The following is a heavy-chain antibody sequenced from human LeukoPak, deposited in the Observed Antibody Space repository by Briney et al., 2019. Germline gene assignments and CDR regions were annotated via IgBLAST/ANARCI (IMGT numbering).Heavy chain of an antibody. CDR1: GGSISSSSYY. J-gene: IGHJ4*02. V-gene: IGHV4-39*07. Sequence: SETLSLTCTVSGGSISSSSYYWGWIRQPPGKGLEWIGSIYHSGSTYYNPSLKSRVTISVDTSKNQFSLKLSSVTAADTAVYYCARDLVEYSSSYVDYWGQGTLVTVSS. CDR3: ARDLVEYSSSYVDY. CDR2: IYHSGST. D-gene: IGHD6-6*01.